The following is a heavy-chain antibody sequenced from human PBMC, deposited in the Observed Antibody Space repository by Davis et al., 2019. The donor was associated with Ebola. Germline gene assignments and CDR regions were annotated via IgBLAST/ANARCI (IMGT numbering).Heavy chain of an antibody. J-gene: IGHJ6*02. D-gene: IGHD2-2*01. V-gene: IGHV1-69*10. Sequence: SVKVSCKASGGTFSSYAISWVRQAPGQGLEWMGGIIPILGIANYAQKFQGRVTITADESTSTAYMELSRLRSDDTAVYYCARDRGYIVVGWYYYYGMDVWGQGTTVTVSS. CDR1: GGTFSSYA. CDR2: IIPILGIA. CDR3: ARDRGYIVVGWYYYYGMDV.